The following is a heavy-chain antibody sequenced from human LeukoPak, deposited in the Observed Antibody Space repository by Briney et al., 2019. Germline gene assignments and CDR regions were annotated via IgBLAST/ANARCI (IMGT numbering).Heavy chain of an antibody. CDR3: ARDGVVVPLYGYFDY. V-gene: IGHV3-30*01. J-gene: IGHJ4*02. CDR2: ISYDGSNK. CDR1: GFTFSRYA. D-gene: IGHD2-8*01. Sequence: GGSLRLSCAASGFTFSRYAMHWVRQAPGKGLEWVAVISYDGSNKYYADSVKGRFTVSRDNSKNTLYLQMNSLRAEDTAVYYCARDGVVVPLYGYFDYWGQGTLVTVSS.